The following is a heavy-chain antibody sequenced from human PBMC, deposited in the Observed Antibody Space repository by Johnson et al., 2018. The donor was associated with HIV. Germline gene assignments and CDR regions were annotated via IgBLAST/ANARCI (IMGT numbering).Heavy chain of an antibody. D-gene: IGHD3-3*01. V-gene: IGHV3-64*01. CDR2: ITSNGGST. CDR1: GFTFNSYA. Sequence: EVQLVESGGGLVQPGGSLRLSCAASGFTFNSYAMHWVRQAPGKGLEYVSAITSNGGSTYYANSVKGRFTISRDNSKNTLYLQMGGLRAEDMAVYYWARARITILGVVLGADAFDIWGQGTMVTVSS. CDR3: ARARITILGVVLGADAFDI. J-gene: IGHJ3*02.